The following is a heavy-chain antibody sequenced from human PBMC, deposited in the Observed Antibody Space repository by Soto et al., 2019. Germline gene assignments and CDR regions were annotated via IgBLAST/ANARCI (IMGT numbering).Heavy chain of an antibody. V-gene: IGHV1-2*02. Sequence: GSSVKVSCNASGYTFTGYYMYWVRQAPGQGLEWMGWINPNSGATNYAQKFQGRVTMTRDTSISTANMELARLRFDDTAIYYCAREGEQWVGRAFDIWGQGTLVTGSS. J-gene: IGHJ3*02. CDR3: AREGEQWVGRAFDI. CDR1: GYTFTGYY. CDR2: INPNSGAT. D-gene: IGHD6-19*01.